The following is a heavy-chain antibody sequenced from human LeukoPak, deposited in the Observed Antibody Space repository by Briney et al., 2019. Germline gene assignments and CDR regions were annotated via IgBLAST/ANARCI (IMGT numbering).Heavy chain of an antibody. CDR1: GFTFSSYA. D-gene: IGHD6-13*01. CDR2: ITSNGGSA. J-gene: IGHJ4*02. Sequence: LPGGSLRLSCSASGFTFSSYAMYWVRQGPGKGLEYVAAITSNGGSAYYADSVKGRFTISRDNSRNTLYLQMSSLRAEDTAVYYCVGFRATAGLYWGQGTLVTVSS. CDR3: VGFRATAGLY. V-gene: IGHV3-64D*06.